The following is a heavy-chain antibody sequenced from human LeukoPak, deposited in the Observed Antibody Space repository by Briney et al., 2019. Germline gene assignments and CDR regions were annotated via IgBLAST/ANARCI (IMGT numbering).Heavy chain of an antibody. D-gene: IGHD3-16*02. CDR1: GYDFTKYA. CDR2: ISAYNGNT. CDR3: GGLISFGGLIAN. J-gene: IGHJ4*02. V-gene: IGHV1-18*01. Sequence: ASVKVSCKASGYDFTKYAVQWVRQAPGQRLEWMGWISAYNGNTNYAQKLQGRVTMTTDTSTSTAYMELRSLRSDDTAVYYCGGLISFGGLIANWGQGILVTVSS.